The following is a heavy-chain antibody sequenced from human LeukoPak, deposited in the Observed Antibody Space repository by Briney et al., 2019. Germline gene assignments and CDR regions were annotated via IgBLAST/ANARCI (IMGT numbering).Heavy chain of an antibody. D-gene: IGHD2-2*01. CDR1: GGSISSHY. V-gene: IGHV4-59*11. J-gene: IGHJ6*03. Sequence: PSETLSLTCTVSGGSISSHYWSWVRQPPGKGLEWIGYIYYSGSTNYNPSLKSRVTISVDTSKNQFSLKLSSVTAADTAVYYCAREVIDCSSTSCYPGLGRYYYYYYMDVWGKGTTVTVSS. CDR3: AREVIDCSSTSCYPGLGRYYYYYYMDV. CDR2: IYYSGST.